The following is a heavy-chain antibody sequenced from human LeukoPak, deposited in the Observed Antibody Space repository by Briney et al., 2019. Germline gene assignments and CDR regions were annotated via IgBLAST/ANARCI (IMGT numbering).Heavy chain of an antibody. J-gene: IGHJ4*02. D-gene: IGHD3-3*01. V-gene: IGHV3-23*01. CDR3: ATIIGNFDYLDY. CDR2: ISGGGGAT. Sequence: GGSLRLSCAASGFDFSNQAVSWVRQAPGKGLEWVSGISGGGGATYSADSVKGRFTISRDNSKNTMYLQMKSLRVEDTALYYCATIIGNFDYLDYWGQGTLVTVST. CDR1: GFDFSNQA.